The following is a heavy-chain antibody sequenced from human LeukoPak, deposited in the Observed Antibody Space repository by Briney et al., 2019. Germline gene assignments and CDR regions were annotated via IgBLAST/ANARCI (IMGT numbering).Heavy chain of an antibody. J-gene: IGHJ4*02. CDR2: IYYTGST. V-gene: IGHV4-39*06. Sequence: PSETLSPTCTVSGGSIISTDDYWGWIRQPPGKGPEWIGSIYYTGSTYHNPSLKSRVTISEDPSKNQFPLKLSSVTAADTAVYYCASNGGMESSDYWGQGTLVTVSS. D-gene: IGHD1-1*01. CDR1: GGSIISTDDY. CDR3: ASNGGMESSDY.